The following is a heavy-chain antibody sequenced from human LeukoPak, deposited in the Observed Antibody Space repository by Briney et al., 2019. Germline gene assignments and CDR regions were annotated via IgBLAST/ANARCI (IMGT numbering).Heavy chain of an antibody. Sequence: SETLSLTCTVSGVSISSGGYYWSWIRQHPGKGLEWIGYIYYSGSTYYNPSLKSRVTISVDTSKNQFSLKLNSVTAADTAVYYCARVGGAAMAFDYWGQGTLVTVSS. CDR3: ARVGGAAMAFDY. J-gene: IGHJ4*02. CDR2: IYYSGST. D-gene: IGHD5-18*01. CDR1: GVSISSGGYY. V-gene: IGHV4-31*03.